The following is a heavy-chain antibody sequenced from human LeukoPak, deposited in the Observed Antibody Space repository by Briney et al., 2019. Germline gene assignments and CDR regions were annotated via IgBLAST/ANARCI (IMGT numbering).Heavy chain of an antibody. CDR2: ISWNSGTI. J-gene: IGHJ6*03. V-gene: IGHV3-9*01. CDR1: GFRFDGYA. CDR3: AKDIAPAVFHYMDV. Sequence: GGSLRLSCAASGFRFDGYAMHWVRQAPGKGLEWVSGISWNSGTIAYADSVKGRFTISRDDAKNSLYLQMNSLRAEDTALYYCAKDIAPAVFHYMDVWGKGTTVIVSS.